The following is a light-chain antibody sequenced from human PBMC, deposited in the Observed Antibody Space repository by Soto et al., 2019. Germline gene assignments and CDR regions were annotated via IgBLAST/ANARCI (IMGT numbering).Light chain of an antibody. CDR1: QSISNY. J-gene: IGKJ5*01. CDR2: AAS. CDR3: QQSYDTPRLT. Sequence: DIQMTQSPSSLSASVGDRVTISCRASQSISNYLNWYQQRPGRAPKVLLFAASSLQSEVPSRFSGSGSGTDFTLTISSLQPEDFATYYCQQSYDTPRLTFGQGTRLEI. V-gene: IGKV1-39*01.